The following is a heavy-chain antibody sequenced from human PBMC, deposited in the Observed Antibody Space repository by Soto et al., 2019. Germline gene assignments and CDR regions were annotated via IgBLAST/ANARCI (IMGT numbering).Heavy chain of an antibody. D-gene: IGHD2-2*01. CDR2: ISAYNGNT. Sequence: QVQLVQSGAEVKKPGASVKVSCKASGYTFTSYGISWVRQAPGQGLEWMGWISAYNGNTNYAQKLQDRVTMTTDTSTSTAYMELRSLRSDDTAVYYCARDAYQLLMGWVWFDPWGQGTLVTVSS. V-gene: IGHV1-18*01. CDR1: GYTFTSYG. CDR3: ARDAYQLLMGWVWFDP. J-gene: IGHJ5*02.